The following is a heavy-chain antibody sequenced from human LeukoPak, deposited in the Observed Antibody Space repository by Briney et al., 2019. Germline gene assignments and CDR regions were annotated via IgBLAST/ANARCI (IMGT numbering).Heavy chain of an antibody. CDR3: ARVRIAAAGRGYFDF. CDR1: GFTFSSYA. D-gene: IGHD6-13*01. V-gene: IGHV3-30-3*01. CDR2: ISYDGSNK. Sequence: GRSLRLSCAASGFTFSSYAMHWVRQAQGKGLEWVAVISYDGSNKYYADSVKGRFTISRDNSKNTLYLQMNSLRAEDTAVYYCARVRIAAAGRGYFDFWGQGTLVTVSS. J-gene: IGHJ4*02.